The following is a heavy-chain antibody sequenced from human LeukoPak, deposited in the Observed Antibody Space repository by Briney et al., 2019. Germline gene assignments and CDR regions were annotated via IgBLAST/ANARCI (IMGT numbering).Heavy chain of an antibody. Sequence: SGKVSCKASGGTFSSYAITWVRQAPGQGLEWMGGIIPIFGTANYAQKFQGRVTITADESTSTAYMELSSLRSEDTAVYYCAGYLGSYYYYFDYWGQGTLVTVSS. CDR3: AGYLGSYYYYFDY. V-gene: IGHV1-69*13. CDR2: IIPIFGTA. J-gene: IGHJ4*02. D-gene: IGHD1-26*01. CDR1: GGTFSSYA.